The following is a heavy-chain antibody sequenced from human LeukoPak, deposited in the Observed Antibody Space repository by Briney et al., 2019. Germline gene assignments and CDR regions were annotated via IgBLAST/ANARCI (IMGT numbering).Heavy chain of an antibody. CDR3: ATLRALHWFDP. CDR1: GGSISGYY. CDR2: IYASGST. Sequence: SSETLSLTCTVSGGSISGYYWSWIRQPAGKGLEWIGRIYASGSTNYNPSLKSRVTMSVDTSNNQFSLKLNSVTAADTAVYYCATLRALHWFDPWGQGTLVTVSS. J-gene: IGHJ5*02. V-gene: IGHV4-4*07.